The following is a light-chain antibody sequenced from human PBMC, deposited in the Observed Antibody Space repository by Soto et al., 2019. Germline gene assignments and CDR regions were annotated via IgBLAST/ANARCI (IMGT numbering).Light chain of an antibody. CDR1: SSDVGAYNH. Sequence: QSALTQPASVYGSPGQSITISCTGTSSDVGAYNHVSWYQHHPGKAPQLIIYAVNNRPSGISNRFSGSKSGNTASLTLSGLQPEDEDDYYCCSHTTNSALNWVFGGGTKLTVL. J-gene: IGLJ3*02. V-gene: IGLV2-14*01. CDR2: AVN. CDR3: CSHTTNSALNWV.